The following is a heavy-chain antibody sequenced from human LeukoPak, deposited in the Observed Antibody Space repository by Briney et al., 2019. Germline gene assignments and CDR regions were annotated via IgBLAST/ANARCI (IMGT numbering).Heavy chain of an antibody. D-gene: IGHD5-18*01. CDR3: ARFPGDTAMTTIGYFDY. CDR2: INHSGST. Sequence: SETLSLTCAVYGGSFSGYYWSWIRQPPGKGLEWIGEINHSGSTYYNPSLKSRVTISVDTSKNQFSLKLSSVTAADTAVYYCARFPGDTAMTTIGYFDYWGQGTLVTVSS. CDR1: GGSFSGYY. V-gene: IGHV4-34*01. J-gene: IGHJ4*02.